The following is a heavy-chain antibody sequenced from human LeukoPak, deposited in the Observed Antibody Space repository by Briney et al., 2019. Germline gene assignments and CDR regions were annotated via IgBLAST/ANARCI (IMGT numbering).Heavy chain of an antibody. CDR1: GGSFSGYY. J-gene: IGHJ6*02. V-gene: IGHV4-34*01. Sequence: PSETLSLTCAVYGGSFSGYYWSWIRQPPGKGLEWIGEINHSGSTNYNPSLKSRVTISVDTSKNQFSLKLSSVTAADTAVYYCASVLAGATYYYYGMDVWGQGTTVTVSS. D-gene: IGHD1-26*01. CDR3: ASVLAGATYYYYGMDV. CDR2: INHSGST.